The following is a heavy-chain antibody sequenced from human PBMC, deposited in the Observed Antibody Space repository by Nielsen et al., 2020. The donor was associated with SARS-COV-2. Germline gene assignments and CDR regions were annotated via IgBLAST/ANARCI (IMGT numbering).Heavy chain of an antibody. J-gene: IGHJ1*01. CDR3: TTGGITMVRGVMQY. CDR2: IKSKVDGGTT. CDR1: GFTFSNPW. V-gene: IGHV3-15*01. D-gene: IGHD3-10*01. Sequence: GESLKISCAASGFTFSNPWMNWVRQAPGKGLEWVGRIKSKVDGGTTDYAGPVKGRFTISRDDSKTTLYLQMNSLKTEDTAVYYCTTGGITMVRGVMQYWGQGTLVTISS.